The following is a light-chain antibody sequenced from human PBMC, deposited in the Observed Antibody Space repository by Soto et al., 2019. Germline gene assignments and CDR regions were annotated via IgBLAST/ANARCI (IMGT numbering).Light chain of an antibody. CDR2: EVS. V-gene: IGLV2-14*01. CDR1: SSDVGGYNY. Sequence: QSVLTQPASVSGSPGQSITISCTGTSSDVGGYNYVSWYQQHPGKAPKLMIYEVSNRPSGVSNLFSGSKSGNTASLTISGLQAEDEADYYCSSYTSGSTVVFGGGTKVTVL. CDR3: SSYTSGSTVV. J-gene: IGLJ2*01.